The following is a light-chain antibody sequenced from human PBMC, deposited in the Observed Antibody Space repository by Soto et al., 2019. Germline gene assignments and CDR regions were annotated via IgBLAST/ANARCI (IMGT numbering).Light chain of an antibody. V-gene: IGKV1-5*01. J-gene: IGKJ1*01. Sequence: SRSSSPPSVGVRATITIRASQSISAYLNWYQQKPGKAPFLLISDASNLERGVPARFSGSGSGTEFTLTICTMRPDDFATYYCQQYSGYSRTFGQGTKVDIK. CDR3: QQYSGYSRT. CDR1: QSISAY. CDR2: DAS.